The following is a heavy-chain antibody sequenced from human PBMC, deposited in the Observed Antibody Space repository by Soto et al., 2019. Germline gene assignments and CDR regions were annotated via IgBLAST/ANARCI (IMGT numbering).Heavy chain of an antibody. J-gene: IGHJ6*02. D-gene: IGHD3-3*01. V-gene: IGHV3-21*01. Sequence: GGSLRLFCAASGFTFSSYSMNWVRQAPGKGLEWVSSISSSSSYIYYADSMKGRFTISRDNAKNSLYLQMNSLRAEDTAVYYCARDLRDDFWSGYYYYYYYGMDVWGQGTTVTV. CDR3: ARDLRDDFWSGYYYYYYYGMDV. CDR1: GFTFSSYS. CDR2: ISSSSSYI.